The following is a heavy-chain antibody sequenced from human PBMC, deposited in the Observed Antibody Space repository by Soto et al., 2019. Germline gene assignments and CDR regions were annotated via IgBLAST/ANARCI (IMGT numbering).Heavy chain of an antibody. CDR3: ARVRITFGGVIVSFDY. V-gene: IGHV4-34*01. J-gene: IGHJ4*02. D-gene: IGHD3-16*02. CDR1: GGSFSGYY. Sequence: QVQLQQWGAGLLKPSETLSLTCAVYGGSFSGYYWSWIRQPPGKGLEWIGEINHSGSTNYNPSLKSRAPISVDTSKHQFSLKLSSVTAADTAVYYCARVRITFGGVIVSFDYWGQGTLVTVSS. CDR2: INHSGST.